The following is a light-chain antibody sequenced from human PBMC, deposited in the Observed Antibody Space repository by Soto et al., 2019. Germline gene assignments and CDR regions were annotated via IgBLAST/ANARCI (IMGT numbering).Light chain of an antibody. CDR2: SNS. CDR3: AAWDDSLNGWV. CDR1: SSNIGSNT. Sequence: SVLTQPPSTSGTPGQRVIISCSGSSSNIGSNTVSWYQQLPGTAPKLLIYSNSQRPSGVPDRFSGSKSGTSASLAIRGLQSEDEADYYCAAWDDSLNGWVFGGGTKVTVL. J-gene: IGLJ3*02. V-gene: IGLV1-44*01.